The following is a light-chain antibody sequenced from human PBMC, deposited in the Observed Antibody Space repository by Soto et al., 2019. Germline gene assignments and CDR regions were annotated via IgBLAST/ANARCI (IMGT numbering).Light chain of an antibody. V-gene: IGLV1-44*01. CDR3: AAWDDSLNGLV. Sequence: QSVLTQPPSASGTPGQRVTISCSGSSSNNGSNTVNWYQQLPGTAPKLIIYSNNQRPSGVPDRFSGSKSGTSASLAISGLQSEDEADYYCAAWDDSLNGLVFGGGTKLTVL. J-gene: IGLJ2*01. CDR1: SSNNGSNT. CDR2: SNN.